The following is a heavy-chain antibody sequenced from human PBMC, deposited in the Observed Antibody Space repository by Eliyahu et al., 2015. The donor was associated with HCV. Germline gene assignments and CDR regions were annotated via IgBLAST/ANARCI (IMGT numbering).Heavy chain of an antibody. CDR3: ARDLDPCTTRCYSDYYNGMDV. V-gene: IGHV3-30*04. Sequence: QVQLVESGGGVVQPGRSLRLSCAASXFXFXYYALHWVRQAPGKGLEWVAVISYDGTNEFYAXSVKGRFTISRDNSKDNLYLQMTSLRAEDTAMYYCARDLDPCTTRCYSDYYNGMDVWGQGTTVTVSS. CDR1: XFXFXYYA. J-gene: IGHJ6*02. CDR2: ISYDGTNE. D-gene: IGHD1-26*01.